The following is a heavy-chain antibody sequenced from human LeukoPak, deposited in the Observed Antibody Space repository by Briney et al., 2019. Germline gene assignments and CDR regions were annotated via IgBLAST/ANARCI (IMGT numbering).Heavy chain of an antibody. Sequence: PVGSLRLSCAVPGFTFSSYWMNWVRQAPGKGLEWVANIKQDGSEKNYVDSVKGRFTISRDNAKSSLFLQMNDLRAEDTAVYYCAKGGRGNGEVYWGQGTLVTVSS. J-gene: IGHJ4*02. D-gene: IGHD2-8*01. V-gene: IGHV3-7*01. CDR3: AKGGRGNGEVY. CDR1: GFTFSSYW. CDR2: IKQDGSEK.